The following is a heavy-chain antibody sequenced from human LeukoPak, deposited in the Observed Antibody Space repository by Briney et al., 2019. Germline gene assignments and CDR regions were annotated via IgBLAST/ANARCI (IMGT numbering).Heavy chain of an antibody. CDR1: GFTFSSFS. V-gene: IGHV3-48*01. CDR2: ISSSSTI. Sequence: GGSLRLSCAASGFTFSSFSMNWVRQAPGKGLEWVSYISSSSTIKYADSVKGRFTLSRDNAKNSLYLQMNSLRAEDTAVYYCARRGPSVAGPYDYWGQGTLVTVSS. J-gene: IGHJ4*02. CDR3: ARRGPSVAGPYDY. D-gene: IGHD6-19*01.